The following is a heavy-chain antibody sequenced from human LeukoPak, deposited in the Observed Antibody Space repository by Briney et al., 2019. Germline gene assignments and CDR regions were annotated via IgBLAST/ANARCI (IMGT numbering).Heavy chain of an antibody. Sequence: GGSLRLSCAASGFTFSSHAMSWVRQAPGKGLEWVSAISGSGGSTYYADSVKGRSTISRDNSKNTLYLQMNSLRAEDTAVYYCAKALAAAGPFDYWGQGTLVTVSS. J-gene: IGHJ4*02. CDR2: ISGSGGST. V-gene: IGHV3-23*01. CDR1: GFTFSSHA. D-gene: IGHD6-13*01. CDR3: AKALAAAGPFDY.